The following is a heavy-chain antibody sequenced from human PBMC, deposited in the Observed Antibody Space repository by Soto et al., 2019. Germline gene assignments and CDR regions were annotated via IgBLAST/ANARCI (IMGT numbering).Heavy chain of an antibody. V-gene: IGHV4-34*01. Sequence: TSETLSLTCTVSGGSITYYYWSWIRQPPGKGLEWIGEINHSGSTNYNPSHKSRVTISVDTSKNQFSLKLSSVTAADTAVYYCARGGDYYGSGSYYMAPGWFDPWGQGTLVTVSS. D-gene: IGHD3-10*01. CDR2: INHSGST. CDR3: ARGGDYYGSGSYYMAPGWFDP. J-gene: IGHJ5*02. CDR1: GGSITYYY.